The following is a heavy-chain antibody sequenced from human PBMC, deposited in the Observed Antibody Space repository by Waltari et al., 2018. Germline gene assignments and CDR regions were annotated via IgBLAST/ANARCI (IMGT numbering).Heavy chain of an antibody. CDR3: VRVGEENSNSQYRWFDA. J-gene: IGHJ5*02. D-gene: IGHD3-16*02. Sequence: DVQLVESGGGLVQPGGSLRLSCVVPGFDISNFRSTWARQAPGKGLEWVANIKKDGSEIHYVDSVKGRFTISRDNAKKSVYLQMNSLRVEDTAVYFCVRVGEENSNSQYRWFDAWGQGSLVTVSS. V-gene: IGHV3-7*01. CDR1: GFDISNFR. CDR2: IKKDGSEI.